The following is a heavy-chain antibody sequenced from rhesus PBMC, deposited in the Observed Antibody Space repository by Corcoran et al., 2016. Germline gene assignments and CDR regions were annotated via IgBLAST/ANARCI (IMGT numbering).Heavy chain of an antibody. CDR3: AREVIAAAGTYNY. CDR2: IDGNSSGT. V-gene: IGHV4-81*01. Sequence: QVQLQESGPGLVKPSETLSLTCTVSGGSISGYYWSWIRQPPGKGLEWIGNIDGNSSGTNYTPSLKSRVTISKDTSKNQFSLKLISVTAADTALYYCAREVIAAAGTYNYWGQGVLVTVSS. D-gene: IGHD6-25*01. J-gene: IGHJ4*01. CDR1: GGSISGYY.